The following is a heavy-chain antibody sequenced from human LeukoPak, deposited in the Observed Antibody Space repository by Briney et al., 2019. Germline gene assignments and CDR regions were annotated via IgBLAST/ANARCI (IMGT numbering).Heavy chain of an antibody. D-gene: IGHD3-22*01. CDR2: IYYSGST. V-gene: IGHV4-59*01. CDR1: GGSISSYY. CDR3: ARADYSDSSALRYYLDY. J-gene: IGHJ4*02. Sequence: NPSETLSLTCTVSGGSISSYYWSWIRQPPGKGLEWIGYIYYSGSTNYNPSLKSRVTISVDTSKNQFSLKLSSVTAADTGVYYCARADYSDSSALRYYLDYWGQGTLVTVSS.